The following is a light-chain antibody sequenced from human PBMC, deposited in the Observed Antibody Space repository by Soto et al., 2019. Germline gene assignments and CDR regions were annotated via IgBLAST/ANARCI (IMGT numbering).Light chain of an antibody. CDR3: TSYTSSSTHNYV. Sequence: QSALAQPASVSGSPGQSITISCTGTRSDVGGYDYVSWYQQRPGKAPKLMIFEVSNRPSGVSSRFSGSKSDNTASLTISGLQADDEADYYCTSYTSSSTHNYVFGTGTKVTVL. CDR1: RSDVGGYDY. V-gene: IGLV2-14*01. J-gene: IGLJ1*01. CDR2: EVS.